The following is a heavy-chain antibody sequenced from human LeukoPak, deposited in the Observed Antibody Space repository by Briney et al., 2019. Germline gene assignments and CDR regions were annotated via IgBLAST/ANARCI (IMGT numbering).Heavy chain of an antibody. CDR1: GFTFNTYA. Sequence: GGSLRLSCAASGFTFNTYAMTWVRQAPEKGLEWVSAISGSGGTIYYADSVKGRFTISRDNSKNTLYLQMSSLRAEDTAVYYCARVYSSSSVRYYYYYYMGVWGKGTTVTVSS. D-gene: IGHD6-6*01. CDR2: ISGSGGTI. J-gene: IGHJ6*03. V-gene: IGHV3-23*01. CDR3: ARVYSSSSVRYYYYYYMGV.